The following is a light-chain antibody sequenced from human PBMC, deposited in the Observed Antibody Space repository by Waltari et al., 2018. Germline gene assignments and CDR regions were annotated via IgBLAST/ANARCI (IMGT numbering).Light chain of an antibody. J-gene: IGLJ3*02. V-gene: IGLV4-69*01. CDR1: RGHSTNV. Sequence: QLVLSQSPSASASLGASVKLTCTLSRGHSTNVVAWLQPQPEKGPRFLMKVNSDGSHTKGDEIPDRFSGSSSGAERYLTISSLQSEDEADYYCQTGGHGTWVFGGGTTLTVL. CDR3: QTGGHGTWV. CDR2: VNSDGSH.